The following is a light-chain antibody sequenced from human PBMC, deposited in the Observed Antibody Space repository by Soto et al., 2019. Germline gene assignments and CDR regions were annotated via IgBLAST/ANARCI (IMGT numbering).Light chain of an antibody. CDR2: AAS. J-gene: IGKJ2*01. Sequence: DIQMTQSPSSLSASVGDRVIITCRASQSISSYLNWYQQKPGKAPKLLIYAASSLQSGVPSRFSGSGSGTDLTLTISSLQPEDFATYYCQQSYSTPPYTFGQGTKLEIK. CDR3: QQSYSTPPYT. CDR1: QSISSY. V-gene: IGKV1-39*01.